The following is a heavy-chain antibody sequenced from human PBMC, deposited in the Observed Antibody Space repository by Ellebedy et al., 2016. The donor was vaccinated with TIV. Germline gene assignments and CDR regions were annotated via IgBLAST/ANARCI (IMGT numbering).Heavy chain of an antibody. CDR1: RDTISSYH. J-gene: IGHJ6*02. V-gene: IGHV4-59*01. CDR3: ARDGRYNWKTPNYFYYGMDV. D-gene: IGHD1-20*01. CDR2: IYYSGST. Sequence: MPSETLSLTCKVSRDTISSYHWSWIRQPPGKGLEWIGYIYYSGSTNYNPYLKSRVTISIDTSKNQLSLTLSSVTAADTAVYYCARDGRYNWKTPNYFYYGMDVWGQGTSVTASS.